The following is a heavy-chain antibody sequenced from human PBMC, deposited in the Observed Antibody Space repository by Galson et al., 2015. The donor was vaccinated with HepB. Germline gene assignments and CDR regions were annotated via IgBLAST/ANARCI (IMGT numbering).Heavy chain of an antibody. V-gene: IGHV3-66*01. CDR1: GFTVSSNY. D-gene: IGHD2-21*01. CDR3: ARGDSYYWYFDL. Sequence: SLRLSCAASGFTVSSNYFTWVRQAPGKGLEWVSVTYSSGRINYADSVKGRFITSRDDSRNTLYLRMTSLRADDTAVYFCARGDSYYWYFDLWGSGTLVTVSS. J-gene: IGHJ2*01. CDR2: TYSSGRI.